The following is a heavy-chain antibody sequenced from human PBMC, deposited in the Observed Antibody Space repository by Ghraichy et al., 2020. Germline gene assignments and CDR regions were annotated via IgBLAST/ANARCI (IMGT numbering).Heavy chain of an antibody. CDR2: ISSSGSTI. D-gene: IGHD3-9*01. V-gene: IGHV3-11*04. CDR3: ASFWGDFYDILTGYYVGDY. J-gene: IGHJ4*02. CDR1: GFTFSDYY. Sequence: GGSLRLSCAASGFTFSDYYMSWIRQAPGKGLEWVSYISSSGSTIYYADSVKGRFTISRDNAKNSLYLQMNSLRAEDTAVYYCASFWGDFYDILTGYYVGDYWGQGTLVTVSS.